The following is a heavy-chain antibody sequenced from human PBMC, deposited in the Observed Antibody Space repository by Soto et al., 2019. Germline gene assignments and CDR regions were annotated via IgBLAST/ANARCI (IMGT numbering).Heavy chain of an antibody. D-gene: IGHD2-15*01. Sequence: SQTLSLTCTVSGGSISSSSYYWGWIRQPPGKGLEWIGSIYYSGSTYYNPSLKSRVTISVDTSKNKFSLKLSSVTAADTAVYYCARRRDLGYCSGGSCYKNWFDPWGQGTLVTVSS. CDR2: IYYSGST. J-gene: IGHJ5*02. CDR3: ARRRDLGYCSGGSCYKNWFDP. V-gene: IGHV4-39*01. CDR1: GGSISSSSYY.